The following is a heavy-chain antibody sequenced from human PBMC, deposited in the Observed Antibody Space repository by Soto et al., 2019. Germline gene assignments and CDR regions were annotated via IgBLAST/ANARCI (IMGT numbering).Heavy chain of an antibody. D-gene: IGHD3-3*01. J-gene: IGHJ4*03. CDR1: GYTFTSYG. CDR2: ISAYNGNT. CDR3: ARDGFWNYDFWSGYLPRFDY. Sequence: ASVKVSCKASGYTFTSYGISWVRQAPGQGLEWMGWISAYNGNTNYAQKLQGRVTMATDTSTSTAYMELRSLRSDDTAVYYCARDGFWNYDFWSGYLPRFDYWGQGTTVTVSS. V-gene: IGHV1-18*01.